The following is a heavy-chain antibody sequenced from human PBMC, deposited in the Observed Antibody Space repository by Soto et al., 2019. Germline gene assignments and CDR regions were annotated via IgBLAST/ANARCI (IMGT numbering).Heavy chain of an antibody. CDR1: GGSISSSSYY. D-gene: IGHD2-15*01. Sequence: PSETLSLTCTVSGGSISSSSYYWGWIRQPPGKGLEWIGSIYYSGSTYYNPSLKIRVTISVDTSKNQFSLKLSSVTAADTAVYYCARDKAVAATGDAFDIWGQGTMVTVSS. J-gene: IGHJ3*02. CDR3: ARDKAVAATGDAFDI. CDR2: IYYSGST. V-gene: IGHV4-39*01.